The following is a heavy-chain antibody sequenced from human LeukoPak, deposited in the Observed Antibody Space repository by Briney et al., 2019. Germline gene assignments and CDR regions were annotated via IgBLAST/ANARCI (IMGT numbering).Heavy chain of an antibody. CDR2: IEYSETST. CDR1: GFTLSSYE. CDR3: ARNSGWYEIS. V-gene: IGHV3-23*01. D-gene: IGHD6-19*01. Sequence: PGGSLRLSCTVSGFTLSSYEMSWIRQAPGKGLEWVSSIEYSETSTHYADAVKGRFTISRDNSKNTLYLQLNSLSDEDTAVYFCARNSGWYEISWGQGTLVTVSS. J-gene: IGHJ4*02.